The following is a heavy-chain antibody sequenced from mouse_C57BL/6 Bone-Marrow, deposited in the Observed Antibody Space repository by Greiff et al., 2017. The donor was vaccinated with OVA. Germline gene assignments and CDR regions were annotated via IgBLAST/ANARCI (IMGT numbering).Heavy chain of an antibody. CDR1: GYTFTSYW. CDR2: IHPSDSDT. V-gene: IGHV1-74*01. CDR3: ASMVTTPDYYAMDY. J-gene: IGHJ4*01. D-gene: IGHD2-2*01. Sequence: QVQLQQPGAELVKPGASVKVSCKASGYTFTSYWMHWVKQRPGQGLEWIGRIHPSDSDTNYNQKFKGKATLTVDKSSSTAYMQLSSLTSEDSAVYYCASMVTTPDYYAMDYWGQGTSVTVSS.